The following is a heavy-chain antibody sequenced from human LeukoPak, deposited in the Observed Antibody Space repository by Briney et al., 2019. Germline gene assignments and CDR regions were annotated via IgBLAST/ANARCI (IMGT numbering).Heavy chain of an antibody. D-gene: IGHD1-1*01. CDR3: VKDHTGEQDK. CDR2: INPESTTI. V-gene: IGHV3-74*01. Sequence: GGSLRLSFAASGFTFSSFWIHWVRHVPGKGLVWVARINPESTTISYADSVKGRFTTSRDNARNTLYLQMNSLRVEDTAIYYCVKDHTGEQDKWGQGTLVTVSS. J-gene: IGHJ4*02. CDR1: GFTFSSFW.